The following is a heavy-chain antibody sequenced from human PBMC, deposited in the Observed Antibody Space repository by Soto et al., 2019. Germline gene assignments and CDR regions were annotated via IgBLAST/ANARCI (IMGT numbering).Heavy chain of an antibody. Sequence: GGSLRLSCAASGFTVSSNYMSWVRQAPGKGLEWVSVIYSGGSKYYADSVKGRFTISRDNSKNTLYLKMNSLRAEDTAVYYCARDRELALSFDYWGQGTLVTVSS. CDR2: IYSGGSK. D-gene: IGHD1-26*01. CDR1: GFTVSSNY. CDR3: ARDRELALSFDY. V-gene: IGHV3-66*01. J-gene: IGHJ4*02.